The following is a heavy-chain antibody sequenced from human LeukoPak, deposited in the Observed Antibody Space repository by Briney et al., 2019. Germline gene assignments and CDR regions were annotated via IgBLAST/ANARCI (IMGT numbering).Heavy chain of an antibody. CDR3: AKDLKGCSSTSCYSNYFDY. J-gene: IGHJ4*02. V-gene: IGHV3-23*01. D-gene: IGHD2-2*01. CDR1: GFTFSSYA. Sequence: PGGSLRLSCAASGFTFSSYAMSWVRQAPGKGLEWVSAISGSGGSTYYADSVKGRFTISGDNSKNTLYLQMNSLRAEDTAVYYCAKDLKGCSSTSCYSNYFDYWGQGTLVTVSS. CDR2: ISGSGGST.